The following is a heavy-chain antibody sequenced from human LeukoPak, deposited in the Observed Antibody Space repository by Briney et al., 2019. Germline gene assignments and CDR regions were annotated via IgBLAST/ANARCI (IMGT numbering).Heavy chain of an antibody. Sequence: PSDTLSLTYTVSGGSISSYYWSWIRQPPPKGLEWIGYIYYSGSTNYTPHPKSRVTISVATSKNNFSLKLSSVTAADTAVYYCVRRIAVAGWFDPWGPGTLVTVSS. D-gene: IGHD6-19*01. CDR3: VRRIAVAGWFDP. CDR1: GGSISSYY. J-gene: IGHJ5*02. CDR2: IYYSGST. V-gene: IGHV4-59*08.